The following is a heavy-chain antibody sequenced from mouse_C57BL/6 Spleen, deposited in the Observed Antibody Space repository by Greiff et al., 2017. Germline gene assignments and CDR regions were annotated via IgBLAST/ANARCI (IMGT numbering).Heavy chain of an antibody. D-gene: IGHD2-4*01. V-gene: IGHV1-82*01. Sequence: QVQLQQSGPELVKPGASVKISCKASGYAFSSSWMNWVKQRPGKGLEWIGRIYPGDGYTNYNGKFKGKATLTADKSSSTAYMQLSSLTSEDSAVYFCARSDYNWYFDVWGTGTTVTVSS. CDR3: ARSDYNWYFDV. J-gene: IGHJ1*03. CDR2: IYPGDGYT. CDR1: GYAFSSSW.